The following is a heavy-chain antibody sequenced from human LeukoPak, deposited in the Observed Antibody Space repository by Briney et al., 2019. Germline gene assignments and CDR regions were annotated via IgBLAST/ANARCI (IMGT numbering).Heavy chain of an antibody. V-gene: IGHV3-74*01. J-gene: IGHJ4*02. Sequence: PGGSLRLSCAASGFTFSSYWMHWVRQDPGKGLVWVSRINRDGSDTNYADSVKGRLTISRDNAKNTLYLQMNSLRADDTAVYYCARGGDGSTYGLVYWGQGTLVTVSS. CDR2: INRDGSDT. CDR1: GFTFSSYW. D-gene: IGHD1-26*01. CDR3: ARGGDGSTYGLVY.